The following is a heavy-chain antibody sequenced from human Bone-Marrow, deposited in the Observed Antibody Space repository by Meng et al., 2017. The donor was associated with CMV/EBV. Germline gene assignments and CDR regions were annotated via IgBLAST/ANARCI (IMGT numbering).Heavy chain of an antibody. V-gene: IGHV1-18*01. CDR3: ARDEGYYDSSGADY. D-gene: IGHD3-22*01. Sequence: ASVKVSCKASGYTFTSYGISWVRQAPGQGLEWMGWISAYNGNTNYAQKLQGRVTMTTDTSTSTAYMELRSLTSDDTAVYYCARDEGYYDSSGADYWGQGTLVTVSS. CDR2: ISAYNGNT. J-gene: IGHJ4*02. CDR1: GYTFTSYG.